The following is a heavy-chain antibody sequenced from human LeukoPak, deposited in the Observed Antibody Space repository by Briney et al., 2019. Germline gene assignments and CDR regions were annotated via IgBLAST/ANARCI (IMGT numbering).Heavy chain of an antibody. D-gene: IGHD1-7*01. V-gene: IGHV1-2*02. CDR1: GYTFTDYY. Sequence: ASVTVSCKSSGYTFTDYYLLWVRQAPGQGLEWMGWINPNSGGTNYAQKFQGRVTMTRDTSISTAYMELSRLRSDDTAVYYCARDSDTWNYFDPWGQGTLVTVSS. CDR3: ARDSDTWNYFDP. J-gene: IGHJ5*02. CDR2: INPNSGGT.